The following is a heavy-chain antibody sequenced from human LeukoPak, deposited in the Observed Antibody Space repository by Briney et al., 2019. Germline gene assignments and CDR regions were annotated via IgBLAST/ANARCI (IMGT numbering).Heavy chain of an antibody. J-gene: IGHJ1*01. Sequence: PSETLSLTCAVYGGSFSGYYWSWIRQPPGKGLEWIGEINHSGSTNYNPSLKSRVTISVDTSKNQFSLKLSSVTAADTAVYYCASSNREDNYQYWGQGTLVTVSP. V-gene: IGHV4-34*01. CDR1: GGSFSGYY. CDR3: ASSNREDNYQY. CDR2: INHSGST. D-gene: IGHD1-14*01.